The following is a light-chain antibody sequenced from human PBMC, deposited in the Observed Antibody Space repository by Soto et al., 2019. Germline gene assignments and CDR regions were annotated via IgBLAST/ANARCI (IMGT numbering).Light chain of an antibody. J-gene: IGLJ3*02. CDR3: AVWDDSLSGVV. CDR1: SSNIGTNY. CDR2: GNN. V-gene: IGLV1-47*01. Sequence: QPVLTQSPSASGTPGQTVTISSSGSSSNIGTNYVFWYQQLPGTAPKLLIYGNNQRPSGVPDRFSGSRSGTSASLAISGLRPEDEADYYCAVWDDSLSGVVFGGGTKLTVL.